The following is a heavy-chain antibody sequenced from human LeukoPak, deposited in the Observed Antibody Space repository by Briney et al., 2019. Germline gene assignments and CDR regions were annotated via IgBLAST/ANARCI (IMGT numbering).Heavy chain of an antibody. CDR3: AKGDTIFGLLGWFDP. J-gene: IGHJ5*02. Sequence: GGSLRLSCAASGFTFSSYAMSWVRQAPGKGLEWVSAISGSGGSTYYADSVKGRFTISRDNSKNTLYLQMNSLRAEDTAVYYCAKGDTIFGLLGWFDPWGQGTLVTVSS. D-gene: IGHD3-3*01. V-gene: IGHV3-23*01. CDR1: GFTFSSYA. CDR2: ISGSGGST.